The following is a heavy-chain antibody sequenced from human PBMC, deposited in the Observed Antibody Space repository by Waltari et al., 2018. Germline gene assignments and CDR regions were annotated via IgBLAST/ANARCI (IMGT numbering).Heavy chain of an antibody. CDR1: YWSISSRSYY. V-gene: IGHV4-39*07. CDR2: IYYSGSS. Sequence: QQESGPSLVKPSETLSLTCTVSYWSISSRSYYWGWIRLAPGKGLEWIGHIYYSGSSYHNPSIKSRITMSVDSSKTQFSLTLSSVTAADTAVYYCARVLIRTSGLNFDSWGQGSLVTVSS. D-gene: IGHD3-16*01. CDR3: ARVLIRTSGLNFDS. J-gene: IGHJ4*02.